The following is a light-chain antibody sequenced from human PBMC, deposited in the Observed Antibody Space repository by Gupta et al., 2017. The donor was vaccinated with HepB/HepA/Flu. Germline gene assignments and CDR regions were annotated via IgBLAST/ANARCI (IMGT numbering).Light chain of an antibody. CDR2: EAS. Sequence: DIVLTQSPESLAVSLGERATINCKSSQTVLYSYDRKNYLAWYQQKPGKPPKVLIYEASIRAAGVPDRFSGSGSGTDFTLTVSTLQAEDVAVYYCHQDASVRRTFGQGTKVEI. CDR1: QTVLYSYDRKNY. CDR3: HQDASVRRT. V-gene: IGKV4-1*01. J-gene: IGKJ1*01.